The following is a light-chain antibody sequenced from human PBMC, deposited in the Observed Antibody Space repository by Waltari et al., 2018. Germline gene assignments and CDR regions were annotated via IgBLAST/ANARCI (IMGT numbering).Light chain of an antibody. CDR1: QSVRSF. CDR3: QQCDNWPPLT. Sequence: EIVLTQSPATLSLSPGERATLSCRASQSVRSFLASYQHKPGQAPRLLIYEASKRATGVPDRFSGSGSGTDFSLTISSLEPEDFAVYYCQQCDNWPPLTFGGGTKVE. V-gene: IGKV3-11*01. J-gene: IGKJ4*01. CDR2: EAS.